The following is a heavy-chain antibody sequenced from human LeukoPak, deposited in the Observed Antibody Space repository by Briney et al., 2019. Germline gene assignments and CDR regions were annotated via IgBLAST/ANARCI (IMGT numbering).Heavy chain of an antibody. CDR3: ARPHTGFDS. CDR2: INSDGSTT. J-gene: IGHJ4*02. V-gene: IGHV3-74*01. CDR1: GFTFSSYW. Sequence: PGGSLRLSCTASGFTFSSYWMHWVRQAPGKGPVWVSRINSDGSTTTYADSVKGRFTISRDNAKNTLYLQMNSLRVEDTAVYYCARPHTGFDSWGQGTLVTVSS.